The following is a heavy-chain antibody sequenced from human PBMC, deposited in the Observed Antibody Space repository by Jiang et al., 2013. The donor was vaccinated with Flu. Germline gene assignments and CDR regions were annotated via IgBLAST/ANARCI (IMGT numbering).Heavy chain of an antibody. CDR3: ARDASNVEYYYYGMDV. Sequence: EWIGSIYHSGSTYYNPSLKSRVTISVDTSKNQFSLKLSSVTAADTAVYYCARDASNVEYYYYGMDVWGKGTTVTVSS. J-gene: IGHJ6*04. CDR2: IYHSGST. V-gene: IGHV4-38-2*02. D-gene: IGHD4-11*01.